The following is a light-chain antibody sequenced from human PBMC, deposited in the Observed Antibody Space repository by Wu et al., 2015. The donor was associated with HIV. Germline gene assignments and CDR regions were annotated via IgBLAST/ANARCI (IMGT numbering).Light chain of an antibody. CDR3: QQYDSAPWT. CDR2: AAS. Sequence: DIQMTQSPSSLSAFVGDRVTITCRASQGVSNYLAWFQQRPGQVPKPLIFAASTLQSGVPSRFSASGSGTDFTLTISSLQPEDVATYYCQQYDSAPWTFGQGTKVEVQ. V-gene: IGKV1-27*01. CDR1: QGVSNY. J-gene: IGKJ1*01.